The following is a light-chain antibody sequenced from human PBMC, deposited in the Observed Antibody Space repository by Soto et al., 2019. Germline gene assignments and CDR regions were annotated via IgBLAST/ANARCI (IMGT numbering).Light chain of an antibody. CDR1: QSVSSN. V-gene: IGKV3-20*01. CDR3: QQYGSSPTWT. Sequence: EILMAQSPAALSVSPGEGATLSCRASQSVSSNLAWYQQKPGQAPRLLIYGASTRATGIPDRFSGSGSGTDFTLTISRLEPEDSAVYYCQQYGSSPTWTFGQGTKVDI. CDR2: GAS. J-gene: IGKJ1*01.